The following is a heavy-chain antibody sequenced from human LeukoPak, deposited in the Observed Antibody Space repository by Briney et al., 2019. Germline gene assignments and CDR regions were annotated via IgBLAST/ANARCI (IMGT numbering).Heavy chain of an antibody. J-gene: IGHJ4*02. V-gene: IGHV3-9*02. CDR3: ARSSGYEGFDY. CDR2: ISWNSGSI. D-gene: IGHD3-22*01. CDR1: GFTSDDYA. Sequence: GGSLRLSCAAPGFTSDDYAMHWVRQAPGKGLGWVSGISWNSGSIGYADSVKGRFTISRDNAKNSLYLQMNSLRAEDTALYYCARSSGYEGFDYWGQGTLVTVSS.